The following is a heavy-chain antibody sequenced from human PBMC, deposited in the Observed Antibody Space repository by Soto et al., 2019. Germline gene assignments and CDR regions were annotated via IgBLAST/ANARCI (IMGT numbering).Heavy chain of an antibody. CDR2: INHSGST. Sequence: SETLSLTCAVYAGSFSAYYWSWIRQPPGKGLEWIGEINHSGSTNYNPSLKSRVTISVDTSKNQFSLKLSSVTAAATAVYYCASLQLWTQPAQNWFDLRGQATLVTLSS. V-gene: IGHV4-34*01. D-gene: IGHD5-18*01. CDR1: AGSFSAYY. CDR3: ASLQLWTQPAQNWFDL. J-gene: IGHJ5*02.